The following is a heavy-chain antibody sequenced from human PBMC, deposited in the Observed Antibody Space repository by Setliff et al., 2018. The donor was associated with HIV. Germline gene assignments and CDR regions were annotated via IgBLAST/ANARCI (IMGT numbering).Heavy chain of an antibody. CDR3: AKTAYYFNTGGPKGWFDP. CDR2: MSGSDNTT. J-gene: IGHJ5*02. V-gene: IGHV3-23*01. Sequence: MNWVRQAPGKGLEWVAGMSGSDNTTFYADSVKGRFTVSRDNSKKTLYMVMDSLRAEDTAVYYCAKTAYYFNTGGPKGWFDPWGQGTLVTVSS. D-gene: IGHD2-8*02.